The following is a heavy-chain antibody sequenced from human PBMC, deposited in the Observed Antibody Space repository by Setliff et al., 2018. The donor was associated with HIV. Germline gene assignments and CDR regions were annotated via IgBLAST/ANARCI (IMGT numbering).Heavy chain of an antibody. J-gene: IGHJ4*02. CDR2: IYHSGST. V-gene: IGHV4-38-2*02. D-gene: IGHD6-13*01. Sequence: PSETLSLTCTVSGYSISSGYYWGWIRQPPGKGLEWIGSIYHSGSTYYNPSLKSRVTISIDTSKNQFSLKLTSVTAADTAVYYCARVPDISSWPFDYWAQGTLVTVSS. CDR3: ARVPDISSWPFDY. CDR1: GYSISSGYY.